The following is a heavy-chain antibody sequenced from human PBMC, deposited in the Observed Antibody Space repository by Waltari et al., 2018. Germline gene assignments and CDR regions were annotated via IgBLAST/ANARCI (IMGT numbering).Heavy chain of an antibody. V-gene: IGHV3-48*03. CDR3: VREGSGFDP. D-gene: IGHD1-26*01. CDR1: GFTFSNYN. CDR2: LSSGGGTI. J-gene: IGHJ5*02. Sequence: VQLVESGGGLVQPGGSLSFSCAASGFTFSNYNFNWVRQALGKGLEWVSFLSSGGGTIFYPESVKGRFTISRDDAKSSLYLQMNSLRAEDTAVYYCVREGSGFDPWGQGTQVTVSS.